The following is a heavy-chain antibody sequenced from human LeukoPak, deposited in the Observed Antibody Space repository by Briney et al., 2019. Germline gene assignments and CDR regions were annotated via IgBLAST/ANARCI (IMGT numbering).Heavy chain of an antibody. CDR2: ISSSDSTI. D-gene: IGHD5-12*01. Sequence: GGFLRLSCAASGFTFSSYEMNWVRQAPGKGLEWVSYISSSDSTIYYADSVKGRFTISRDNAKNSLYLQMNSLRAEDTAVYYCARGGRDGYDFDYWGQGTLVTVSS. J-gene: IGHJ4*02. CDR1: GFTFSSYE. CDR3: ARGGRDGYDFDY. V-gene: IGHV3-48*03.